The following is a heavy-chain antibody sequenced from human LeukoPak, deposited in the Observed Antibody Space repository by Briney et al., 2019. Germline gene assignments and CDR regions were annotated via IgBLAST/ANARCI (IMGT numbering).Heavy chain of an antibody. D-gene: IGHD6-13*01. Sequence: GGSLRLSCAASGFTFRNHWMHWVRQTPGKGLVWVSRISSDGSSTTYADSVKGRFTISRDNAKNTLYLQMNSLRAEDTAVYYCARDRSRFLLWGQGTMVTVSS. V-gene: IGHV3-74*03. CDR2: ISSDGSST. CDR1: GFTFRNHW. J-gene: IGHJ3*01. CDR3: ARDRSRFLL.